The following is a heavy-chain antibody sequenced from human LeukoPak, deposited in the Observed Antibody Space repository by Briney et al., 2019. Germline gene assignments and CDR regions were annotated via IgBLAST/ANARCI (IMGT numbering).Heavy chain of an antibody. CDR3: ARDLIGDYRY. CDR1: GYXFTSYG. D-gene: IGHD4-17*01. Sequence: ASVKVSCTASGYXFTSYGISWVRQAPGQGLEWMGWISAYNGNTNYAQKLQGRVTITTDTSTSTAYMELRSLRSDDTAVYYCARDLIGDYRYWGQGTLVTVSS. V-gene: IGHV1-18*01. CDR2: ISAYNGNT. J-gene: IGHJ4*02.